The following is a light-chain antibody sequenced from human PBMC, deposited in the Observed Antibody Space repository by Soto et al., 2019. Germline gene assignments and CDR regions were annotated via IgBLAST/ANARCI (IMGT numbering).Light chain of an antibody. CDR1: QSIINC. V-gene: IGKV1-39*01. CDR2: AAS. J-gene: IGKJ1*01. CDR3: QQSYSSPWT. Sequence: DIQMTQSPSSLSASVGDRVTITCRASQSIINCLNWYQHKPGKAPLLLIFAASNLQSGVPSRFSGSRSGTDFTLTINSLQPEDFATYYCQQSYSSPWTFGQGNKVEIK.